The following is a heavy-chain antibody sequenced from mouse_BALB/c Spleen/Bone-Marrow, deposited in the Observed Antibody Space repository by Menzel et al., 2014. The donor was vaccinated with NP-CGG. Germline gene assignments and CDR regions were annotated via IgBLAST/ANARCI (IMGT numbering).Heavy chain of an antibody. CDR2: INPGNGGT. V-gene: IGHV1S81*02. D-gene: IGHD6-2*01. CDR3: ARGSPY. J-gene: IGHJ3*01. CDR1: GYTFTNYY. Sequence: QVQLQQSGAELVKPGASVKLSCKTSGYTFTNYYIYWAKQRPGQGLEWIGEINPGNGGTNFNERFKSKATLTVDKSSTTAYILLTSLTSEDSAVYYCARGSPYWGQGTLVTVSA.